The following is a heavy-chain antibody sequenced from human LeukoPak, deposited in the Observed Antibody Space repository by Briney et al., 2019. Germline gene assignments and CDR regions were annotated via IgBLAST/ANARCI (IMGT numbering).Heavy chain of an antibody. J-gene: IGHJ4*02. V-gene: IGHV1-8*01. Sequence: GASVKVSCKASGYTFTSYDINWVRQATGQGLEWMGWMNPNSGNTGYAQKFQGRVTMTRNTSISTAYMELSSLRSEDTAVYYCAREESVVWGVSDYWGQGTMVTVSS. CDR2: MNPNSGNT. CDR1: GYTFTSYD. D-gene: IGHD3-10*01. CDR3: AREESVVWGVSDY.